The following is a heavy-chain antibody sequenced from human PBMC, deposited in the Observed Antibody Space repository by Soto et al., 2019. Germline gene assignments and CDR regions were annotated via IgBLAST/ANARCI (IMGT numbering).Heavy chain of an antibody. Sequence: PGESLKISCKGSGYSFTNYWIGWVRQMPGKGLEWMGIIYPGDSDTRYSPSFQGQVTISADKSISTAYLQWSSLRASDTAMYHCARGGYYYDSSGPDAFDIWGQGTMVTVSS. J-gene: IGHJ3*02. V-gene: IGHV5-51*01. CDR2: IYPGDSDT. CDR1: GYSFTNYW. D-gene: IGHD3-22*01. CDR3: ARGGYYYDSSGPDAFDI.